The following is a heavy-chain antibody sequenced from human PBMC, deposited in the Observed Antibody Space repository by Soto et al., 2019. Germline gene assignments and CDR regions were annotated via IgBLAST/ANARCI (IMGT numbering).Heavy chain of an antibody. J-gene: IGHJ6*02. V-gene: IGHV3-30-3*01. D-gene: IGHD3-10*01. Sequence: GGSLRLSCAASGFTFSSYAMHWVRQAPGKGLEWVAVISYDGSNKYYADSVKGRFTISRDNSKNTLYLQMNSLRAEDTAVYYCASEYYYYGSGSGADYYYYGMDVWGQGTTVTVSS. CDR2: ISYDGSNK. CDR3: ASEYYYYGSGSGADYYYYGMDV. CDR1: GFTFSSYA.